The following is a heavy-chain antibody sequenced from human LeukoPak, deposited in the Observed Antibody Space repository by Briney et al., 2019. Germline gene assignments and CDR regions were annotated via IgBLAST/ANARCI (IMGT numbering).Heavy chain of an antibody. CDR2: IYSSGGT. D-gene: IGHD4-17*01. CDR3: ARTSPTMTTLDY. V-gene: IGHV4-59*08. CDR1: GGSITSYY. Sequence: SETLSLTCTASGGSITSYYWSWIRQPPGKGLEWIGYIYSSGGTNYNPSLKSRVTISVDTSKNQFSLKLSSVTAADTAVYYCARTSPTMTTLDYWGQGTLVTVSS. J-gene: IGHJ4*02.